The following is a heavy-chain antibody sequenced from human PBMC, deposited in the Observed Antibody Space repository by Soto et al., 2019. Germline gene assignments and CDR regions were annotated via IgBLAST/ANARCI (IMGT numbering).Heavy chain of an antibody. V-gene: IGHV3-21*01. D-gene: IGHD5-18*01. Sequence: ESGGGLVKPGGSLRLSCAASGFTFSSYSMNWVRQAPGKGLEWVSSISSSSSYIYYADSVKGRFTISRDNAKNSLYLQMNSLRAEDTAVYYCARDRGGGIQLWLTPPDDYWGQGTLVTVSS. J-gene: IGHJ4*02. CDR3: ARDRGGGIQLWLTPPDDY. CDR1: GFTFSSYS. CDR2: ISSSSSYI.